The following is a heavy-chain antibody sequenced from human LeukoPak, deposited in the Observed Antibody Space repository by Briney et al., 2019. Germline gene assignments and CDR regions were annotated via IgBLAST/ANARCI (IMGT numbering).Heavy chain of an antibody. V-gene: IGHV3-30*18. CDR2: ISYDESNK. Sequence: GRSLRLSCAASGFTFSTYAMYWVRQAPGKGLEWVAVISYDESNKYYVDSVRGRFAISRDNSKNTLYLQMNSLRAEDTAVYYCAKDSQSWHWGTSYFDYWGQGTLVSVSS. J-gene: IGHJ4*02. D-gene: IGHD3-16*01. CDR3: AKDSQSWHWGTSYFDY. CDR1: GFTFSTYA.